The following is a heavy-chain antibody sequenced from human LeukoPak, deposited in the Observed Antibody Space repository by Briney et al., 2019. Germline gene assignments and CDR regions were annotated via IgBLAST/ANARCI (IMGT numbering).Heavy chain of an antibody. D-gene: IGHD3-16*01. CDR2: ISSDGSTI. V-gene: IGHV3-48*03. Sequence: GGSLRLSCAASGFTFSSYEMNWVRQAPGKGLEWVSFISSDGSTIYSADSVKGRFTISRDNAKNSLYLQMNSLRAEDTAVYYCARGWDSYTFDYWGQGTLVTVSS. CDR1: GFTFSSYE. CDR3: ARGWDSYTFDY. J-gene: IGHJ4*02.